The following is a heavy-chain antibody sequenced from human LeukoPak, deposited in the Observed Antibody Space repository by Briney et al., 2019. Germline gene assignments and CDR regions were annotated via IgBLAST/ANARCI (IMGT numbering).Heavy chain of an antibody. CDR2: ISSSGNYI. J-gene: IGHJ4*02. V-gene: IGHV3-21*06. CDR3: ARDLRL. Sequence: GGSLRLSCAASGFTFSNYNMNWVRQAPGKGLEWVSSISSSGNYIYYADSVKGRFTISRDNAKNSLYLQMNSLRADDAAVYYCARDLRLWGQGTLVTVSS. CDR1: GFTFSNYN.